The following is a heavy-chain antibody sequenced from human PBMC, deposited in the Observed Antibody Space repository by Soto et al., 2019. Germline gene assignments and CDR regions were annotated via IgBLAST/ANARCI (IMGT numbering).Heavy chain of an antibody. V-gene: IGHV6-1*01. CDR1: GDSGSANNAA. J-gene: IGHJ6*02. CDR2: TYFRSKWNY. Sequence: SHTISLTCAISGDSGSANNAAWNWIRQSPSRGLEWLGRTYFRSKWNYDYAESVKSRLTITPDTTNNQISLQLNSVIPEDAAVYYCVRHPLANLALYLMDVWGQGTTVTVSS. CDR3: VRHPLANLALYLMDV. D-gene: IGHD6-6*01.